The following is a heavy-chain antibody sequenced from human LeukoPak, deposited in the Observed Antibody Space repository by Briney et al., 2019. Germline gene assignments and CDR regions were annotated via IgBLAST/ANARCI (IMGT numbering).Heavy chain of an antibody. Sequence: ASVKVSCKAFGYTFTDYHMHWVRQAPGQGLEWMGWINPNSGDTNYAQKFQGRVTMTRDTSISTAYMELSRLRSDDTAVFYCATLMAHLDYWGQGTLVTVSS. CDR1: GYTFTDYH. V-gene: IGHV1-2*02. D-gene: IGHD2-8*01. CDR3: ATLMAHLDY. CDR2: INPNSGDT. J-gene: IGHJ4*02.